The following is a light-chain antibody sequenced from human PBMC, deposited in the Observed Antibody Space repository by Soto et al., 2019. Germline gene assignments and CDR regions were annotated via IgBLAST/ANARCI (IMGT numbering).Light chain of an antibody. CDR3: SSYTSSSTLVV. V-gene: IGLV2-14*01. CDR1: SSDVGGYNY. J-gene: IGLJ2*01. Sequence: QSALTQPASVSGSPGQSITISCTGTSSDVGGYNYVSWYQQHPGKAPKLMIYDVSNRTSGVSNRFSRSKSGNTACLTISGVQAEDEAEYYCSSYTSSSTLVVCGGGTKLTLL. CDR2: DVS.